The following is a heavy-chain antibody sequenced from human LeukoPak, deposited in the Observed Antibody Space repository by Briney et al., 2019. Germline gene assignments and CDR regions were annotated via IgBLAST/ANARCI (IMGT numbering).Heavy chain of an antibody. CDR3: ARDGCSSTSCFDY. J-gene: IGHJ4*02. D-gene: IGHD2-2*01. CDR1: GFIFSDYY. V-gene: IGHV3-11*04. Sequence: KPGGSLRLSCAASGFIFSDYYMSWVRQAPGKGLEWVSYISASGSTVNYADSAKGRFTISRDNAKRSLYLQMNNLTAEDTAVYYCARDGCSSTSCFDYWGQGTLVIVSS. CDR2: ISASGSTV.